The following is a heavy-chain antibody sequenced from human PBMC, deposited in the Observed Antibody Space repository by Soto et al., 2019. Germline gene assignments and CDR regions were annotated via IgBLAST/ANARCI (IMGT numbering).Heavy chain of an antibody. CDR3: CPGGAKVWAGALAY. J-gene: IGHJ4*02. Sequence: EVQLVESGGGLVKPGGSLRVSCAASGFTFSNAWMFWVRQAPGKGPEWVGRIKSKTDGGTTDYNTLMKDRFTISREDSKNKLYFEMSRPDIEDHAGYLRCPGGAKVWAGALAYWGQGVLVTVSS. V-gene: IGHV3-15*07. D-gene: IGHD3-16*01. CDR2: IKSKTDGGTT. CDR1: GFTFSNAW.